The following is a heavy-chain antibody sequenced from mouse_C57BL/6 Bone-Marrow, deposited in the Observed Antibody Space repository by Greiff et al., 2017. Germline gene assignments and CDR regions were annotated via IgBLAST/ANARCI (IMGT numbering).Heavy chain of an antibody. CDR1: GYTFTSYW. CDR3: ARSDYDYEFAY. J-gene: IGHJ3*01. V-gene: IGHV1-50*01. CDR2: IAPSDSYT. D-gene: IGHD2-4*01. Sequence: VQLQQPGAELVKPGASVKLSCKASGYTFTSYWMQWVKQRPGQGLEWIGEIAPSDSYTNYNQKFKGKATLTVDTSSSTAYMQLSSLTSEDSAVYYCARSDYDYEFAYWGQGTLVTVSA.